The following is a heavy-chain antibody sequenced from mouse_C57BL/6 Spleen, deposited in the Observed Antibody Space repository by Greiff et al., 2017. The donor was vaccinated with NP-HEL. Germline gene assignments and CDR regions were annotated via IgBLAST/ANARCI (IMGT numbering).Heavy chain of an antibody. CDR2: ISYDGSN. Sequence: EVQLMESGPGLVKPSQSLSLTCSVTGYSITSGYYWNWIRQFPGNKLEWMGYISYDGSNNYNPSLKNRISLTRDTSKNQFFLKLNSVTTEDTATYYCARGDYDGFAYWGQGTLVTVSA. V-gene: IGHV3-6*01. CDR3: ARGDYDGFAY. J-gene: IGHJ3*01. CDR1: GYSITSGYY. D-gene: IGHD2-4*01.